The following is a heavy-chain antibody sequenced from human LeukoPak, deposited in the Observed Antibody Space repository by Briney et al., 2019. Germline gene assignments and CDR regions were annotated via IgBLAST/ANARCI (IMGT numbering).Heavy chain of an antibody. V-gene: IGHV5-51*01. CDR3: ARHYRGNYYDSSGYYWPYYFDY. Sequence: GESLKISCTVSGYRFTSYWIGWVRQMPGKGLEWMGIIYPGDSDTTYSPSFQGQVTISADKSISTAYLQWSSLKASDSGMYYCARHYRGNYYDSSGYYWPYYFDYWGQGTLVTVSS. D-gene: IGHD3-22*01. CDR2: IYPGDSDT. CDR1: GYRFTSYW. J-gene: IGHJ4*02.